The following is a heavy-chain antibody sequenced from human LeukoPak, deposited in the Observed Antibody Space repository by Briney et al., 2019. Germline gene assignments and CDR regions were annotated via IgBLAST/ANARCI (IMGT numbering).Heavy chain of an antibody. D-gene: IGHD3-22*01. CDR2: IWYDGSNK. CDR1: GFTFSSYW. CDR3: AKDTYYYDSSGYSDY. J-gene: IGHJ4*02. Sequence: QPGGSPRLSCAASGFTFSSYWMHWVRQAPGKGLVWVAVIWYDGSNKYYADSVKGRFTISRDNSKNTLYLQMNSLRAEDTAVYYCAKDTYYYDSSGYSDYWGQGTLVTVSS. V-gene: IGHV3-33*06.